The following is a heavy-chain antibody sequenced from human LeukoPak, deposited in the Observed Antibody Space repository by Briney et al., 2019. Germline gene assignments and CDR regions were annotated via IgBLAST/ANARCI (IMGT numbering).Heavy chain of an antibody. CDR1: GGSISSSSYY. D-gene: IGHD6-19*01. CDR2: IYYSGST. Sequence: SETLSLTCTVPGGSISSSSYYWGWIRQPPGKGLEWIGSIYYSGSTYYNPSLKSRVTISVDTSKNEFSLKLSSVTAADTAVYYCARHGSTSGWYRSHFDYWGQGTLVTVSS. V-gene: IGHV4-39*01. J-gene: IGHJ4*02. CDR3: ARHGSTSGWYRSHFDY.